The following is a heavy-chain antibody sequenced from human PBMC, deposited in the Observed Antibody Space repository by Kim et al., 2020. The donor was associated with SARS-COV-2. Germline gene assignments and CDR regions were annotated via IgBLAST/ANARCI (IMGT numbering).Heavy chain of an antibody. CDR3: ARDPMAYYYDSSGSYGMDV. J-gene: IGHJ6*02. D-gene: IGHD3-22*01. Sequence: GRFTIDRDNSKNTLYLQMNSLRAEDTAVYYCARDPMAYYYDSSGSYGMDVWGQGTTVTVSS. V-gene: IGHV3-30*07.